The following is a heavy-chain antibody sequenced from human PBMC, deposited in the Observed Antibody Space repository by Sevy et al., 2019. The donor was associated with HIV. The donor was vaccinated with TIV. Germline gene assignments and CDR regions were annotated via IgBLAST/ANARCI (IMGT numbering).Heavy chain of an antibody. D-gene: IGHD2-2*01. V-gene: IGHV4-34*01. J-gene: IGHJ5*02. CDR3: ARAPPVVVVPGAPSWFDP. CDR2: INHSGST. CDR1: GGSFSGYY. Sequence: SETLSLTCAVYGGSFSGYYWNWIRQSPGKGLEWIGEINHSGSTHYNPSLKSRVTISVDTSKNQFSLRLNSVTAAETAVYYGARAPPVVVVPGAPSWFDPWGQGTLVTVSS.